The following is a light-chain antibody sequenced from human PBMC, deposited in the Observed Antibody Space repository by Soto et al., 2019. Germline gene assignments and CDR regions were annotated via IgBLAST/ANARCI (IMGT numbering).Light chain of an antibody. CDR3: SSYTSSTDYV. Sequence: QSAQTQPASVSGSPGQSITISCTGTSSDIDTYNYVSWYQQHPGKAPKLIIYEVTNRPSGVSNRFSGSKSGDTASLTISGLRAEDEADYYCSSYTSSTDYVFGTGTKVTVL. V-gene: IGLV2-14*01. CDR1: SSDIDTYNY. CDR2: EVT. J-gene: IGLJ1*01.